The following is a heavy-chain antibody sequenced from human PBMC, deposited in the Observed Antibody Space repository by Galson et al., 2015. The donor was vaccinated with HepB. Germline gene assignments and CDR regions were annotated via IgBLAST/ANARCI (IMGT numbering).Heavy chain of an antibody. CDR2: IIPIFDTI. J-gene: IGHJ5*02. D-gene: IGHD6-6*01. CDR1: GGTFSSYP. CDR3: ARVVRAIGARPGSHQNWFDP. Sequence: SVKVSCKASGGTFSSYPISWVRQAPGQGLEWMGGIIPIFDTINYAQKFQGRVTITADESTSTAYMELTSLRSEDTAVYYCARVVRAIGARPGSHQNWFDPWGQGTLVTVSS. V-gene: IGHV1-69*13.